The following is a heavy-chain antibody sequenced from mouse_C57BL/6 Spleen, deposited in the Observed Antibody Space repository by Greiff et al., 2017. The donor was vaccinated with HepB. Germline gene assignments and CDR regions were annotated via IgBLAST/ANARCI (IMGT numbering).Heavy chain of an antibody. J-gene: IGHJ2*01. CDR1: GYTFTSYW. V-gene: IGHV1-61*01. D-gene: IGHD1-1*01. CDR3: ARTPLYYYGSSSFDY. CDR2: IYPSYSDT. Sequence: QVQLQQPGAELVRPGSSVKLSCKASGYTFTSYWMDWVKQRPGQGLEWIGNIYPSYSDTHYNQKFKDKATLTVDKSSSTAYMQLSSLTSEDSAVYYCARTPLYYYGSSSFDYWGQGTTLTVSS.